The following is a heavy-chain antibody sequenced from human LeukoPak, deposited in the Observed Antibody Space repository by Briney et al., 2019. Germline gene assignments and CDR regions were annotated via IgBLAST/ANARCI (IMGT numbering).Heavy chain of an antibody. J-gene: IGHJ4*02. V-gene: IGHV4-59*11. CDR3: ARDRGGYTYSHDY. D-gene: IGHD5-18*01. CDR2: ISHSGTA. CDR1: GGSISSHY. Sequence: SETLSLTCTVSGGSISSHYWSWIRQPPVKGLEFIGYISHSGTAGYNPSHKSRVTISIDTPKNQFSLKLSSVSAADTAVYYCARDRGGYTYSHDYWGQGTLVTVSS.